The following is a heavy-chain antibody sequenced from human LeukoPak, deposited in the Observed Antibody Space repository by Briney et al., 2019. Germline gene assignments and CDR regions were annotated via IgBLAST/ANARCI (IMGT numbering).Heavy chain of an antibody. J-gene: IGHJ6*04. D-gene: IGHD3-9*01. CDR1: GFTFSSYS. Sequence: PGGSLRLSCAASGFTFSSYSMNWVRQAPGKGLELVSSISSSSSYIYYADSVKGRFTISRDNAKNSQYLQMNSLRAEDTAVYYCARGDDWSTYYYYYGMDVWGKGTTVTVSS. CDR3: ARGDDWSTYYYYYGMDV. CDR2: ISSSSSYI. V-gene: IGHV3-21*01.